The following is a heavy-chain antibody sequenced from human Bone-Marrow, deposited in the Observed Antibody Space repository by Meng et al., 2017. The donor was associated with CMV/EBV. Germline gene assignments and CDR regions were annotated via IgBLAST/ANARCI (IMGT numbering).Heavy chain of an antibody. Sequence: GESLKISCAASGFTFSSYSMNWVRQAPGKGLEWVSSISSSSSNIYYADSVKGRFTISRDNAKNSLYLQMNSRRAEDTSVYYCARVQAMTTVTTGDYWGQGTLVTVSS. D-gene: IGHD4-11*01. CDR2: ISSSSSNI. CDR1: GFTFSSYS. J-gene: IGHJ4*02. V-gene: IGHV3-21*01. CDR3: ARVQAMTTVTTGDY.